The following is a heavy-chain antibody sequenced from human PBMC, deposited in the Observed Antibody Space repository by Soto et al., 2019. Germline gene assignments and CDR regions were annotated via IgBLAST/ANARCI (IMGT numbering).Heavy chain of an antibody. V-gene: IGHV1-8*01. Sequence: ASVKVSCKASGYTFTSYDINWVRQATGQGLEWMGWMNPNSGNTGYAQKFQGRVTMTRNTSISTAYMELSSLRSEDTAVYYCARVPQFVNWFDPWGQGTLVTVSS. J-gene: IGHJ5*02. CDR3: ARVPQFVNWFDP. CDR2: MNPNSGNT. CDR1: GYTFTSYD.